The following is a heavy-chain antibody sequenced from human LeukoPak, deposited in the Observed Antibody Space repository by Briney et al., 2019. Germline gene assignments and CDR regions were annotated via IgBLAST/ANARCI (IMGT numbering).Heavy chain of an antibody. V-gene: IGHV3-33*01. CDR1: GFTFSSYG. Sequence: GRSLRLPCAASGFTFSSYGMHWVRQAPGKGLEWVAVIWYDGSNKYYADSVKGRFTISRDNSKNTLYLQMNSLRAEDTAVYYCARGYCSSTSCYKYYYYYMDVWGKGTTVTVSS. D-gene: IGHD2-2*02. CDR2: IWYDGSNK. CDR3: ARGYCSSTSCYKYYYYYMDV. J-gene: IGHJ6*03.